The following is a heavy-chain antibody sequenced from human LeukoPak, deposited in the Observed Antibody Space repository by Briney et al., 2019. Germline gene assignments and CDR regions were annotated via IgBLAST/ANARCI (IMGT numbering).Heavy chain of an antibody. CDR3: ARHGAYGF. CDR2: IYTSGST. V-gene: IGHV4-61*02. J-gene: IGHJ4*02. CDR1: GGSISSGSYY. Sequence: SETLSLTCTVSGGSISSGSYYWSWIRQPAGKGLEWIGRIYTSGSTNYNPSLKSRVTISVDTSKNQFSLKLSSVTAADTAVYYCARHGAYGFWGQGTLVTVSS. D-gene: IGHD3-16*01.